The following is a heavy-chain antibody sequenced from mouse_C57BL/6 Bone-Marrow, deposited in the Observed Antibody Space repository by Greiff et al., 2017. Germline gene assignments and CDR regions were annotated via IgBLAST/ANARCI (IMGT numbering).Heavy chain of an antibody. CDR3: TTPYYYGSSP. V-gene: IGHV14-4*01. J-gene: IGHJ2*01. D-gene: IGHD1-1*01. Sequence: VQLKESGAELVRPGASVKLSCTASGFNIKDDYMHWVKQRPEQGLEWIGWIDPENGDTEYASKFQGKATITADTSSNTAYLQLSSLTSEDTAVYYCTTPYYYGSSPWGQGTTLTVSS. CDR1: GFNIKDDY. CDR2: IDPENGDT.